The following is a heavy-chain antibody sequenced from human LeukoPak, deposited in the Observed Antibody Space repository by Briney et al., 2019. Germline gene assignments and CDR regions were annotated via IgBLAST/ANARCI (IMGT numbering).Heavy chain of an antibody. CDR1: GFTFSSYG. CDR2: ISSSSSYI. CDR3: ARDTIIGTTGGNAFDI. J-gene: IGHJ3*02. Sequence: PGGSLRLSCAASGFTFSSYGMSWVRQAPGKGLEWVSSISSSSSYIYYADSVKGRFTISRDNAKNSLYLQMNSLRAEDTAVYYCARDTIIGTTGGNAFDIWGQGTMVTISS. V-gene: IGHV3-21*01. D-gene: IGHD1-20*01.